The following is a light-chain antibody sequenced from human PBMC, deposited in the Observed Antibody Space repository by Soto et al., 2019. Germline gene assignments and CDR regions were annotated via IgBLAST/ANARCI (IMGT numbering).Light chain of an antibody. CDR3: QKYDSAPWT. J-gene: IGKJ1*01. V-gene: IGKV1-27*01. CDR2: AAS. CDR1: QGISNY. Sequence: DIEMTQSPSSLSASVGDRVIITCRASQGISNYLAWYQQRPGKVPKLLIYAASTLQSGVPSRFSGSGSGTDFTLTISSLQTEDVASDYCQKYDSAPWTFGQGTEVEIK.